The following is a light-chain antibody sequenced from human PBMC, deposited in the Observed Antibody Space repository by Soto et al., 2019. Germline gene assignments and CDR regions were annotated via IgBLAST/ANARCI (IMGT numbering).Light chain of an antibody. CDR1: SSDVGGYNL. V-gene: IGLV2-14*01. Sequence: QSALTQPASVSGSPGQSITISCTGTSSDVGGYNLVSWYQQDPDKAPKLMIFDVNTRPSGVSNRFSGSKSGNTASLTISGLQAEDEADYYCSSYKSSSTLPYVFGTGTKVTVL. J-gene: IGLJ1*01. CDR2: DVN. CDR3: SSYKSSSTLPYV.